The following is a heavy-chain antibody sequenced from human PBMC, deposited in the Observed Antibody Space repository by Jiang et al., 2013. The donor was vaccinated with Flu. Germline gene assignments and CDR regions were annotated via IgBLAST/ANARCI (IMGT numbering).Heavy chain of an antibody. D-gene: IGHD5-12*01. J-gene: IGHJ4*02. CDR2: IIPIFGIA. V-gene: IGHV1-69*01. CDR3: AREGSGVDGYEGTPFDY. Sequence: RQAPGQGLEWMGGIIPIFGIANYAQKFQGRVTITADESTSTAYMELSSLRSEDTAVYYCAREGSGVDGYEGTPFDYWGQGTLVTVSS.